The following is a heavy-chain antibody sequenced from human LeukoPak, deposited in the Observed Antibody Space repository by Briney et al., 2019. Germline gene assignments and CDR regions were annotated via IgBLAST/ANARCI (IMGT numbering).Heavy chain of an antibody. CDR2: ISSSGRNT. CDR3: AKRDRPCSGDCSAPYYFDY. J-gene: IGHJ4*02. V-gene: IGHV3-23*01. Sequence: GGSLRLSCAASGFTFSSYAMSWVRQTPGKGLEWVSSISSSGRNTYYADSVKGRFTISRDNSENTLCLQVSSLRAEDTAVYYCAKRDRPCSGDCSAPYYFDYWGQGTLVTVSS. D-gene: IGHD2-21*02. CDR1: GFTFSSYA.